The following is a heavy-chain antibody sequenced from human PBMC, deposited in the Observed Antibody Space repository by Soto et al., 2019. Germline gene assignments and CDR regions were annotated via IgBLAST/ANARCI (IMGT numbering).Heavy chain of an antibody. V-gene: IGHV3-23*01. CDR2: IFASGTT. CDR1: GFTFSSYG. Sequence: GGSLRLSCEASGFTFSSYGMTWVRQAPGKGLEWVSTIFASGTTLYADSVKGRFTISRDNSQNTLYLQMTRLKADDTAVYYCAKDGSYYDFDYWGQGTQVTVSS. CDR3: AKDGSYYDFDY. D-gene: IGHD3-10*01. J-gene: IGHJ4*02.